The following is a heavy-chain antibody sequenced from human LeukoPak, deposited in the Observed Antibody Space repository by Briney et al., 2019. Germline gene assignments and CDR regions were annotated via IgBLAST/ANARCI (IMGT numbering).Heavy chain of an antibody. V-gene: IGHV4-39*01. CDR2: IYYSGST. CDR1: GGSISSSSYY. Sequence: PSEILSLTCTVSGGSISSSSYYWGWIRQPPGKGLGWIGSIYYSGSTYYNPSLKSRATIAVDTSKTQFSLKRSSVTAADTAVYYCSGVVPAAIRGDYWGQGTLVTVSS. CDR3: SGVVPAAIRGDY. D-gene: IGHD2-2*02. J-gene: IGHJ4*02.